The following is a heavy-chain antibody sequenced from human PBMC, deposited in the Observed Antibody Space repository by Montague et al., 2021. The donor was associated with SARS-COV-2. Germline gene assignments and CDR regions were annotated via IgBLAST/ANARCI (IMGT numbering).Heavy chain of an antibody. CDR1: GGSSSGYY. CDR2: INHSGRT. V-gene: IGHV4-34*01. CDR3: ARGLQRVLPGVLGVGLYYYYYYMDV. J-gene: IGHJ6*03. D-gene: IGHD3-10*01. Sequence: SETLSLTCAVYGGSSSGYYWSWIRQPPGKGLEWIGEINHSGRTKYNPSLKSRVTISVDTSKNQFSLKLSSVTAADTAVYYCARGLQRVLPGVLGVGLYYYYYYMDVWGKGTTVTVS.